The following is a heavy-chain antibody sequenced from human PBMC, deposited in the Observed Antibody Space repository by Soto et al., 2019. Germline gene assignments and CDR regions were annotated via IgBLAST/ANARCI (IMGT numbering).Heavy chain of an antibody. CDR2: SYSTGGT. CDR1: GFTLAKYT. CDR3: ARDREPDGIWTLDS. D-gene: IGHD3-9*01. J-gene: IGHJ4*02. Sequence: GGSLRLSCAASGFTLAKYTMGWVRQAPGKGLEWVAESYSTGGTEYADSVKGRFTIFRDNSKSTLFLQMNSLGVGDTALYYCARDREPDGIWTLDSWGQGTLVTVSS. V-gene: IGHV3-23*01.